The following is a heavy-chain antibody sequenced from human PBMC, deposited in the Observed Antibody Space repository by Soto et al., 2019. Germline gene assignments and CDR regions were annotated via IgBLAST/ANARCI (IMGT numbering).Heavy chain of an antibody. V-gene: IGHV3-21*01. J-gene: IGHJ4*02. CDR3: ASDEYSCYVL. D-gene: IGHD5-12*01. CDR1: GFTFSSYS. CDR2: ISSSSSYI. Sequence: EVQLVESGGGLVKPGGSLRLSCAASGFTFSSYSMNWVRQAPGKGLEWVSSISSSSSYIYYADSVKGRFTISRDNAKNSLYTQMISLRAEFTAVYYCASDEYSCYVLWGQGTLVTGSS.